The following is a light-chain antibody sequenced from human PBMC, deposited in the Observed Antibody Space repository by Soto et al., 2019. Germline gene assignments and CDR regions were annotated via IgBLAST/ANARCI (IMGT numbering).Light chain of an antibody. CDR1: NSDVGRHNF. J-gene: IGLJ3*02. CDR2: EAS. CDR3: CSLTNGATWV. V-gene: IGLV2-23*01. Sequence: QSALTQPASVSGSPRQSITISCTGTNSDVGRHNFVSWYQQYPGKAPKLLIYEASKRPSGLSNRFSGSKSGNTASLTISGLQAEDEADYYCCSLTNGATWVFGGGTKLTVL.